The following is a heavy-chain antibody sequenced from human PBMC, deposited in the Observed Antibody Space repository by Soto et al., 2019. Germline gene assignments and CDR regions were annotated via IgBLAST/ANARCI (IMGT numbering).Heavy chain of an antibody. Sequence: SETLSLTCTASGGSISSGDYYWSWIRQPPGRGLEWLGYIHYSGTTEHNPSPKSRVTISVDTSKNQFSLKLSSVTPADTAMYYCARALIQLWRHYYYGMDVWGQGTTGTVSS. CDR2: IHYSGTT. V-gene: IGHV4-30-4*01. J-gene: IGHJ6*02. CDR3: ARALIQLWRHYYYGMDV. D-gene: IGHD5-18*01. CDR1: GGSISSGDYY.